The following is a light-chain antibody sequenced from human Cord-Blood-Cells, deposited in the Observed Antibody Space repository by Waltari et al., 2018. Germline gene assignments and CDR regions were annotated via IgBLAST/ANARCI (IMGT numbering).Light chain of an antibody. CDR1: SSDVGSYNL. CDR2: EVS. V-gene: IGLV2-23*02. CDR3: CSYAGSSTFVV. J-gene: IGLJ2*01. Sequence: QSALTQPASVSGSPGQSITISCTGTSSDVGSYNLVSWYQQHPGKAPKLMIYEVSKGPSGVSNCFSGSKSGNTASLTISGLQAEDEADYYCCSYAGSSTFVVFGGGTKLTVL.